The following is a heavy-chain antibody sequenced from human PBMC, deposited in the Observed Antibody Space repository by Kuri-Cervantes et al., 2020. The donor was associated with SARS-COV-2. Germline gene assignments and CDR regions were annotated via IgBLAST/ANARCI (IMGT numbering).Heavy chain of an antibody. CDR2: MRKKVNNYST. Sequence: GESLKISCAASGFTFSDYYMDWVRQAPGKGLEWVARMRKKVNNYSTEYAASAKGRFTISRHESQNSLDLQVNSLKTEDTAVYYCARDLGNGDYFMGDWGQGTLVTVSS. CDR3: ARDLGNGDYFMGD. D-gene: IGHD4-17*01. J-gene: IGHJ4*02. CDR1: GFTFSDYY. V-gene: IGHV3-72*01.